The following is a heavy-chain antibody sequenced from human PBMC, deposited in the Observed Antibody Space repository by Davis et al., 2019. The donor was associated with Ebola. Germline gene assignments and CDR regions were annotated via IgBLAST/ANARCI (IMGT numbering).Heavy chain of an antibody. Sequence: GESLKISCAASGFTFSSYGMHWVRQAPGKGLEWVAVIWYDGSNKYYADSVKGRFTISRDNAKNSLYLQMNSLRAEDTAVYYCARTRFLEPVWGQGTLVTVSS. D-gene: IGHD3-3*01. CDR1: GFTFSSYG. CDR3: ARTRFLEPV. CDR2: IWYDGSNK. V-gene: IGHV3-33*01. J-gene: IGHJ4*02.